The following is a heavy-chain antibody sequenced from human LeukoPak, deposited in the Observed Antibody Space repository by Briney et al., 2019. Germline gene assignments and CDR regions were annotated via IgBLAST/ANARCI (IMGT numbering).Heavy chain of an antibody. D-gene: IGHD5-24*01. CDR1: GGSISSRGYY. CDR3: ARDGTPSRRDGYSTDY. V-gene: IGHV4-39*07. Sequence: SETLSLTCNVSGGSISSRGYYWGWIRQPPGKGLEWIGSIYDSGRTYYNPSLKSRVTISVDTSRNQFSLKLTSVTAADTAVYYCARDGTPSRRDGYSTDYWGQGALVTVSS. J-gene: IGHJ4*02. CDR2: IYDSGRT.